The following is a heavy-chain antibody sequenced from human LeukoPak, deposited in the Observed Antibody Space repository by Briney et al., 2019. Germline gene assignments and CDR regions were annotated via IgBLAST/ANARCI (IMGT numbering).Heavy chain of an antibody. CDR2: ISGSGGST. D-gene: IGHD2-2*02. Sequence: PGGSLRLSCAASGFTFSSYAMSWVRQAPGKGLEWVSAISGSGGSTYYADSVKGRFTISRDNSKNTLYLQMNSLRAEDTAVYYCAKAPGDVVVPAAIGYYMDVWGKGTTVTVSS. CDR3: AKAPGDVVVPAAIGYYMDV. CDR1: GFTFSSYA. J-gene: IGHJ6*03. V-gene: IGHV3-23*01.